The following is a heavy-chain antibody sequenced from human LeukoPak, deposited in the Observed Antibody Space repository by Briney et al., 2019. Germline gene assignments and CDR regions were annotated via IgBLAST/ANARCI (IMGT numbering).Heavy chain of an antibody. J-gene: IGHJ6*03. V-gene: IGHV1-2*02. CDR3: ARDLMVRGPMDV. CDR2: IKPSSGGT. CDR1: GYTFTGYY. Sequence: ASVKVSCKASGYTFTGYYIHWVRQAPGQGLEWMGWIKPSSGGTNYAQNFQGRVTMTRDTSINTAYMEPSRLRSDDTAVYYCARDLMVRGPMDVWGKGTTVTVSS. D-gene: IGHD3-10*01.